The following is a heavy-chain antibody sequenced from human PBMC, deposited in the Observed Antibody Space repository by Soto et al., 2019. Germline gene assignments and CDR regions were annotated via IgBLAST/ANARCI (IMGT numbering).Heavy chain of an antibody. V-gene: IGHV6-1*01. CDR3: ARDLESIEYSSSSITYYYYYYMDV. D-gene: IGHD6-6*01. CDR1: GDSVSSNSAA. J-gene: IGHJ6*03. CDR2: TYYRSKWYN. Sequence: SQTLSLTCAISGDSVSSNSAAWNWIRQSPSRGLEWLGRTYYRSKWYNDYAVSVKSRITINPDTSKNQFSLQLNSVTPEDTAVYYCARDLESIEYSSSSITYYYYYYMDVWGKGTTVTVS.